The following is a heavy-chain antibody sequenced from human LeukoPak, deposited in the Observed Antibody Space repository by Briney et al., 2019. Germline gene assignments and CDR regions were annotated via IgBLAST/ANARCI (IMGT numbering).Heavy chain of an antibody. CDR3: ARDLGQYYDTSDNWFDP. CDR2: IRYHGSDK. D-gene: IGHD3-22*01. Sequence: QTGGSLRLSCAASGFTFSGSGMHWVRQAPGKGLEWVAFIRYHGSDKYYADSVKGRFTISRDNSKNTLYLQMNSLRPEDTAVYYCARDLGQYYDTSDNWFDPWGQGTLVTVSS. J-gene: IGHJ5*02. CDR1: GFTFSGSG. V-gene: IGHV3-30*02.